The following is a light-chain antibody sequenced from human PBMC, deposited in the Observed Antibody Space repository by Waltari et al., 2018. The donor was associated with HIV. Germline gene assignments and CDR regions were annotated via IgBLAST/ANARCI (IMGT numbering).Light chain of an antibody. J-gene: IGLJ2*01. V-gene: IGLV1-51*01. CDR1: SPNIGNNS. Sequence: QSVLTQPPSVSAAPGETVIISCSGSSPNIGNNSVSWYQQLPGTAPKLFIYDDDLRHSGIPDRFSGSRSGTSATLGITGLQTGDEADYYCGTWDTTLSAVVFGGGTKLTVL. CDR3: GTWDTTLSAVV. CDR2: DDD.